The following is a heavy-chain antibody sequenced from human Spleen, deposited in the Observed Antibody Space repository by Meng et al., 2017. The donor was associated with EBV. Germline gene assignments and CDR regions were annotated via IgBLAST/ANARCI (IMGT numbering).Heavy chain of an antibody. D-gene: IGHD3-10*01. Sequence: QVKVGQSGAEVKKPGSWVKCSCKTSGGPFTSDAISWVRQAPGQGLEWIGGLIPMLGAPNYAQKFQDRVTIIADKSTSTHYMELSSLRSDDTAVYFCASESGRGYTPDYWGRGTLVTVSS. J-gene: IGHJ4*02. CDR2: LIPMLGAP. CDR3: ASESGRGYTPDY. V-gene: IGHV1-69*06. CDR1: GGPFTSDA.